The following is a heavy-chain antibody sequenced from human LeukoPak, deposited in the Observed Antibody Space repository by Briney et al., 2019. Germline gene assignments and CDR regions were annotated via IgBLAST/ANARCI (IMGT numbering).Heavy chain of an antibody. V-gene: IGHV3-23*01. CDR3: AKAPPDSYYYYYGMDV. CDR1: GFTFSGYA. D-gene: IGHD5-18*01. CDR2: ISGRGGST. Sequence: PGGSLRLSCAASGFTFSGYAMTWLRQAPGKGLEWVSAISGRGGSTYYADSVKGRFPISRDNSKNTLYLQMNSLRAEDTAVYYCAKAPPDSYYYYYGMDVWGQGTTVTVSS. J-gene: IGHJ6*02.